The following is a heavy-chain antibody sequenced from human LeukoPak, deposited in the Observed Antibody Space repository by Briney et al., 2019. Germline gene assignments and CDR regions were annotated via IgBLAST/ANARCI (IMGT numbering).Heavy chain of an antibody. D-gene: IGHD3-10*01. Sequence: GGSLRLSCAASGFTLSSYAMSWVRQGPGKGLEWVSAISVSGNTYHADSVKGRFTISRDSSKNTLYLQMNSLRAGDAAVYYCAKGAMVRGVLDYWGQGTLVTVSS. J-gene: IGHJ4*02. CDR2: ISVSGNT. V-gene: IGHV3-23*01. CDR1: GFTLSSYA. CDR3: AKGAMVRGVLDY.